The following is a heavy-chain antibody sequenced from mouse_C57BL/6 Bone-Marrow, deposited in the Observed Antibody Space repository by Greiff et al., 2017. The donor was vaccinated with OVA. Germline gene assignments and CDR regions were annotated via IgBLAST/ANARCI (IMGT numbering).Heavy chain of an antibody. CDR1: GYTFTSYG. D-gene: IGHD1-1*01. CDR3: ARGGSSSYWYFDV. J-gene: IGHJ1*03. Sequence: VQLQQSGAELARPGASVKLSCKASGYTFTSYGISWVKQRTGQGLEWIGEIYPRSGNTYYNEKFKGKATLTADKSSSTAYLQLSSLTSEDTAVYYCARGGSSSYWYFDVWGTGTTVTVSS. CDR2: IYPRSGNT. V-gene: IGHV1-81*01.